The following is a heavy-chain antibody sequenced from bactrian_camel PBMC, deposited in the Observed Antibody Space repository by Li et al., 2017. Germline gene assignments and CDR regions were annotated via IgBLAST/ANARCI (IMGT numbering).Heavy chain of an antibody. CDR2: IYTTDNSP. V-gene: IGHV3S54*01. D-gene: IGHD5*01. J-gene: IGHJ4*01. CDR3: AARQGYGQDKVRDYDY. Sequence: HVQLVESGGRSVQAGGSLRLSCGASGHTYSSNCMGWFRQAPGKEREGVAAIYTTDNSPYYTDDSMKGRFNISRDAATNTVYLQMETLEPEDPAMYYCAARQGYGQDKVRDYDYWGQGTQVTVS. CDR1: GHTYSSNC.